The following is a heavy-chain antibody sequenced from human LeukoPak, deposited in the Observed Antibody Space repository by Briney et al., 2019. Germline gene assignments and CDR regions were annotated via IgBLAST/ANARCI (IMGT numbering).Heavy chain of an antibody. CDR1: GYTFIDYW. J-gene: IGHJ4*02. CDR3: ARDAPHQRFDY. CDR2: IDLNTGDT. Sequence: ASVKVSCKASGYTFIDYWIHWVRQAPGQGLEWMGRIDLNTGDTTSAQNFQGRVTMTRDTSISTLYLDLSGLGSDDTAVYYCARDAPHQRFDYWGQGTLVTVSS. V-gene: IGHV1-2*02.